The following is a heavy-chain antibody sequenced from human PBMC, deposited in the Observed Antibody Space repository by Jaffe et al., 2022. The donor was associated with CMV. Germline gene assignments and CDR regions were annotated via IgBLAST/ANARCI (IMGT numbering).Heavy chain of an antibody. V-gene: IGHV1-69*01. CDR3: ARVPSPHDSQKPYYHNAMDV. CDR2: IIPIFSTA. Sequence: QVQLVQSGAEVNKPGSSVKVSCRASGGTFSTYAISWVRQAPGQGLEWMGVIIPIFSTANYAQKFQGRVTLSVDASTSTTYMELSSLRSEDTAVYYCARVPSPHDSQKPYYHNAMDVWGQGTTVTVSS. J-gene: IGHJ6*02. D-gene: IGHD1-1*01. CDR1: GGTFSTYA.